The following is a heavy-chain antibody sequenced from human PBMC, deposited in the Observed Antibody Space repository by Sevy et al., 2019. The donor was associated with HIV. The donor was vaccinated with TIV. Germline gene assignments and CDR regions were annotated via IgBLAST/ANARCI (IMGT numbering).Heavy chain of an antibody. CDR3: ARDRNIGIVGATGLDY. D-gene: IGHD1-26*01. CDR1: GFTFSSYA. CDR2: ISYDGRNK. V-gene: IGHV3-30*04. J-gene: IGHJ4*02. Sequence: GGSLRLSCAASGFTFSSYAMHWVRQAPGKGLEWVALISYDGRNKYYADSVKGRFTISRDNSKNTLFLQMNSLRAEDTTIYYCARDRNIGIVGATGLDYWGQGTLVTVSS.